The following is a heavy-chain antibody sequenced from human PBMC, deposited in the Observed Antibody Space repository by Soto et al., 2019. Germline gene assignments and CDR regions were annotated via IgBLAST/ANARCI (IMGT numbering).Heavy chain of an antibody. V-gene: IGHV3-15*01. D-gene: IGHD1-7*01. CDR3: RRDWDYPVL. CDR1: GFTFANAW. CDR2: VRSKADGGTT. J-gene: IGHJ4*02. Sequence: VGSLRLSCAASGFTFANAWMSWVRQAPGKGLEWVGRVRSKADGGTTDYAAPVKGRFTISRDDSENTLYLQMNSLKIDDTAVYYCRRDWDYPVLWGQGTLVTVSS.